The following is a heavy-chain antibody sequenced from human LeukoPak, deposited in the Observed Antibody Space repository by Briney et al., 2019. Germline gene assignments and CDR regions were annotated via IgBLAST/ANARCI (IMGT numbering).Heavy chain of an antibody. J-gene: IGHJ5*02. D-gene: IGHD6-6*01. CDR2: IYYSGNT. Sequence: SESLSLTCTVSGDSTSSHYWSWIRQPPGKGLEYIGCIYYSGNTNYNPSLKSRVTMSVDTSKNQFSLKLSSVTAADTAVYYCARRGGSIAGENWFDPWGQGTLVTVSS. CDR3: ARRGGSIAGENWFDP. CDR1: GDSTSSHY. V-gene: IGHV4-59*11.